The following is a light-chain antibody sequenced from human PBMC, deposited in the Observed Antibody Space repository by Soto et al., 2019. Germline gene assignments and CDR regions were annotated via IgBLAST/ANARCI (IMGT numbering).Light chain of an antibody. CDR2: GNI. Sequence: QSVLTQPPSMSGAPGQRVTISCTGSSSNIGAGYDVHWYQQLPGTAPKLLIYGNINRPSGVPGRFSGSKSGTSASLAITGLQAEDEADYYCQSYDSSLSGNVFGTGTKVTVL. CDR3: QSYDSSLSGNV. CDR1: SSNIGAGYD. V-gene: IGLV1-40*01. J-gene: IGLJ1*01.